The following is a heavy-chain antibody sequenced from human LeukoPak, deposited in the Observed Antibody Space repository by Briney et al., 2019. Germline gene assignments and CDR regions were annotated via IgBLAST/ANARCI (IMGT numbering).Heavy chain of an antibody. D-gene: IGHD3-22*01. V-gene: IGHV4-61*01. CDR3: AREVTMIVVVTRSYNWFDP. J-gene: IGHJ5*02. CDR1: GGSVSSGSYY. CDR2: IYYSGST. Sequence: SETLSLTCTVSGGSVSSGSYYWSWIRQPPGKGLEWIGYIYYSGSTNYNPSLKSRVTISVDTSKNQFSLKLSSVTAADTAVYYYAREVTMIVVVTRSYNWFDPWGQGTLVTVSS.